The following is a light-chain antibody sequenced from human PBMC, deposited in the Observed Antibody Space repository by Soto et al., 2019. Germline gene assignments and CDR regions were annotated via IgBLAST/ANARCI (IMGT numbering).Light chain of an antibody. Sequence: EIVMTQSPATLSVSPGERVTLSCSASQSVSRFLAWYQQRPGQAPRLLIYDTSTRATGVPARFSGSGSGTEFSLTISSLQSEDFAVYYCQQYDNWPPCTFGQGTKLEVK. V-gene: IGKV3-15*01. CDR2: DTS. CDR3: QQYDNWPPCT. CDR1: QSVSRF. J-gene: IGKJ2*02.